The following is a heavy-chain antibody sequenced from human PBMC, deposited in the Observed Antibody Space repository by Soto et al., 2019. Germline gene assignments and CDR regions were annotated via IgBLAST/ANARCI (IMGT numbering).Heavy chain of an antibody. CDR2: INPNSGGT. D-gene: IGHD3-3*01. Sequence: GASVKVSCKASGYTFTGYYMHWVRQAPGQGLEWMGWINPNSGGTNYAQKFQGWVTMTRDTSISTAYMELSRLRSDDTAVYYCARQYYDFWSGYYGDYYYGMDVWGQGTTVTVSS. V-gene: IGHV1-2*04. CDR3: ARQYYDFWSGYYGDYYYGMDV. J-gene: IGHJ6*02. CDR1: GYTFTGYY.